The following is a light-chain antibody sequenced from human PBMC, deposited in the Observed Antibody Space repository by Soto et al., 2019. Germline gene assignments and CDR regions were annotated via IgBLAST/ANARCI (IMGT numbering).Light chain of an antibody. CDR1: QTIRSNY. CDR2: GAS. J-gene: IGKJ1*01. V-gene: IGKV3-20*01. CDR3: QQYGSSPWT. Sequence: ETVLTQSPGTLSLSPGERATLSCRASQTIRSNYLAWYRQTPGQAPRLLIYGASNRATGIADRFSGSGSGTDFTRSISRLEPEDCALYYCQQYGSSPWTFGQGTKVEIK.